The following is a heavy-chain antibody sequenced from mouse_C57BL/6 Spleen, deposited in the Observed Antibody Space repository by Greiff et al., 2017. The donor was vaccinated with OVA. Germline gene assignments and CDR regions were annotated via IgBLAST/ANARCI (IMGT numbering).Heavy chain of an antibody. J-gene: IGHJ4*01. CDR3: ARDYGSSPLAMDY. CDR2: IDPNSGGT. D-gene: IGHD1-1*01. CDR1: GYTFTSYW. V-gene: IGHV1-62-3*01. Sequence: VQLQQPGAELVKPGASVKLSCKASGYTFTSYWMHWVKQRPGRGLEWIGRIDPNSGGTKYNGKFKGKATLTADKSSSTAYMQLSSLTSEDSAVYFCARDYGSSPLAMDYWGQGTSVTVSS.